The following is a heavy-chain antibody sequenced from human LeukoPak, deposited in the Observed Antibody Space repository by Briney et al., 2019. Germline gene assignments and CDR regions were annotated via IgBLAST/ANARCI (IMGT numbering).Heavy chain of an antibody. CDR1: GGSISSSSYY. V-gene: IGHV4-39*07. Sequence: SETLSLTCTVSGGSISSSSYYWGWIRQPPGKGLEWIGSIYHSGSTYYNPSLKSRVTISVDTSKNQFSLKLSSVTAADTAVYYCARITMSEYFQHWGQGTLVTVSS. CDR2: IYHSGST. CDR3: ARITMSEYFQH. J-gene: IGHJ1*01. D-gene: IGHD3-10*02.